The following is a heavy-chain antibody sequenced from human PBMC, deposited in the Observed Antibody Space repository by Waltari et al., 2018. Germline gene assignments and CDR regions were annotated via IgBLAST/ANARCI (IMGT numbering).Heavy chain of an antibody. Sequence: QVQLVQSGAEVKQPGASVKVSCKASGYTFNAYALSWVRQAPGQGLEVMEWISAYKGDTNYAQKFQGRVTMTTDTSTNTAYMELKNLRSDDTAVYYCAREYNYFDFWGQGSLVTVSS. V-gene: IGHV1-18*01. CDR3: AREYNYFDF. CDR2: ISAYKGDT. D-gene: IGHD1-20*01. CDR1: GYTFNAYA. J-gene: IGHJ4*02.